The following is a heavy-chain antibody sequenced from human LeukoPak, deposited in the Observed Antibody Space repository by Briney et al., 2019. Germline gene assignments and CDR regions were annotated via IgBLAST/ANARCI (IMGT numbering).Heavy chain of an antibody. V-gene: IGHV3-53*01. CDR2: LYSDGST. CDR3: ARYYGSGSYYIGDNWFDP. J-gene: IGHJ5*02. D-gene: IGHD3-10*01. Sequence: GGSLRLSCAASGFTVSRNYMSWVRQAPGKGLEWVSVLYSDGSTYHADSVKGRFTISRDNAKNSLYLQMNSLRAEDTAVYYCARYYGSGSYYIGDNWFDPWGQGTLVTVSS. CDR1: GFTVSRNY.